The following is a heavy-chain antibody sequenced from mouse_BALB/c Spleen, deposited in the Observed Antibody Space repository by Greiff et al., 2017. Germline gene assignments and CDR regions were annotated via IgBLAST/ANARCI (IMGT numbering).Heavy chain of an antibody. Sequence: QVQLQQSGAELAKPGASVKMSCKASGYTFTSYWMHWVKQRPGQGLEWIGYINPSTGYTEYNQKFKDKATLTADKSSSTAYMQLSSLTSEDSAVYYCAIDDDGGGFAYWGQGTLVTVSA. D-gene: IGHD2-12*01. CDR3: AIDDDGGGFAY. V-gene: IGHV1-7*01. J-gene: IGHJ3*01. CDR2: INPSTGYT. CDR1: GYTFTSYW.